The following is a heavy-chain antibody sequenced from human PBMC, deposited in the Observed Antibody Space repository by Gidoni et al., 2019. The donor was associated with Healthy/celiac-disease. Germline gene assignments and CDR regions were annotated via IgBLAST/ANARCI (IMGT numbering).Heavy chain of an antibody. CDR1: GFTFSSYA. V-gene: IGHV3-23*01. D-gene: IGHD6-13*01. CDR2: SSGSGGST. Sequence: EVQLLESGGGLVQPGGSLRLSCAASGFTFSSYAMSGVREAPGKGLEWVSASSGSGGSTYYADSMKGRFTISRDNSKNTLYLQMNSLRAEDTAVYYCAKGQQLVLYFDYWGQGTLVTVSS. J-gene: IGHJ4*02. CDR3: AKGQQLVLYFDY.